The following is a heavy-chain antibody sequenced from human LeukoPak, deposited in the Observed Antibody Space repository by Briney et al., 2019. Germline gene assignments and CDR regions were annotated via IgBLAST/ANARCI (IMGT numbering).Heavy chain of an antibody. CDR3: AREESYYGMDV. D-gene: IGHD3-10*01. CDR1: GGSISSYY. J-gene: IGHJ6*02. CDR2: IYYSGST. V-gene: IGHV4-59*01. Sequence: SETLSLTCTVSGGSISSYYWSWIRQPPGKGLEGMGYIYYSGSTNYNPSLKGRVTISVDTSKHQFSLKPSSVTAADTAVYYCAREESYYGMDVWGQGTTVTVSS.